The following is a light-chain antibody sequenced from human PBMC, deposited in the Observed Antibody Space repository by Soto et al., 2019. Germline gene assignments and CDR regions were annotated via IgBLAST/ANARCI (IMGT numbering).Light chain of an antibody. CDR1: QSVDRD. Sequence: ELVLTQSPATLSLSLGEVATLSCRASQSVDRDLAWYRQRPGQPPSLLIHGVSSRATGVPARFSGSGSETEFALVITGLQSEDFAVYFCHQYNQWPRTFGQGTKVEIK. CDR3: HQYNQWPRT. J-gene: IGKJ1*01. V-gene: IGKV3-15*01. CDR2: GVS.